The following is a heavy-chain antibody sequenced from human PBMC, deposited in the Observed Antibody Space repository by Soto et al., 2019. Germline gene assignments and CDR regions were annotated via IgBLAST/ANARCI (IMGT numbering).Heavy chain of an antibody. D-gene: IGHD2-21*02. Sequence: QVQLVQSGAEVKKPGASVKVSCKASGYTFTSYGISWVRQAPGQGLEWMGWISAYKGNTNYAQKLQGRVTMTTDTSLSTSYMGVRRLRSDDTTVYFCAISYCGGDCYSYYYRYGMDVRGQGTTVTVS. CDR3: AISYCGGDCYSYYYRYGMDV. J-gene: IGHJ6*02. V-gene: IGHV1-18*01. CDR2: ISAYKGNT. CDR1: GYTFTSYG.